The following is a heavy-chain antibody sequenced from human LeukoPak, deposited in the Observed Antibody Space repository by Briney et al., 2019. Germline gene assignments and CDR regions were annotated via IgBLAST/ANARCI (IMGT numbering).Heavy chain of an antibody. CDR1: GFTFDDYA. V-gene: IGHV3-9*01. CDR2: ISWNSGNI. D-gene: IGHD6-6*01. J-gene: IGHJ4*02. CDR3: ARDPSYSSSSPYFDY. Sequence: GRSLRLSCAASGFTFDDYAMHWVRQVPGKGLEWVSGISWNSGNIEYADSVKGRFTISKDNAKKPLFSQMNSLRAEDTALYYCARDPSYSSSSPYFDYWGQGVLVTVSS.